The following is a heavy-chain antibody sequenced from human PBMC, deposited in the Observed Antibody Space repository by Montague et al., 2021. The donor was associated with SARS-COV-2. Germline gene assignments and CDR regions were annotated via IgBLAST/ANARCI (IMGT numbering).Heavy chain of an antibody. V-gene: IGHV4-39*01. J-gene: IGHJ4*02. Sequence: ETLSLTCSVSGGSISSTSFFWAWIRQPPGKGLEWVGSMYSSGTTYYNPSLKSRVTISGDTFRNQLSVRLSSVTAADTAVYYCARSTSGWFIYWGQGTLVTVSS. CDR1: GGSISSTSFF. CDR2: MYSSGTT. CDR3: ARSTSGWFIY. D-gene: IGHD6-19*01.